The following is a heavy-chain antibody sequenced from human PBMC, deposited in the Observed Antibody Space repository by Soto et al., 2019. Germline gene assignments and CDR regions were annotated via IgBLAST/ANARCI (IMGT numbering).Heavy chain of an antibody. Sequence: PSETLSLTCAVSGGSISSGGYSWSWIRQPPGKGLEWIGYIYHSGSTYYNPSLKSRVTISVDRSKNQFSLKLSSVTAVDTAVYYCARAGGYVVRGVTHYYYYGMDVWGQGTTVTVSS. CDR2: IYHSGST. D-gene: IGHD3-10*01. J-gene: IGHJ6*02. CDR3: ARAGGYVVRGVTHYYYYGMDV. CDR1: GGSISSGGYS. V-gene: IGHV4-30-2*01.